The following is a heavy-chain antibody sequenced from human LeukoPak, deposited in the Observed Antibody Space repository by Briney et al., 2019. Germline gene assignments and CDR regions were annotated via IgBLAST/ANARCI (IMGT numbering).Heavy chain of an antibody. CDR1: GFTFSTYA. Sequence: GGSLRLSCAASGFTFSTYAMSWVRQAPGKGLEWVSGISGSGGGTYYADSVRGRFTISRDNSKSTLYLQMNSLRPEDTAVYYCGTLGVMWEVDYWGQGALVTVSS. CDR3: GTLGVMWEVDY. J-gene: IGHJ4*02. D-gene: IGHD1-26*01. CDR2: ISGSGGGT. V-gene: IGHV3-23*01.